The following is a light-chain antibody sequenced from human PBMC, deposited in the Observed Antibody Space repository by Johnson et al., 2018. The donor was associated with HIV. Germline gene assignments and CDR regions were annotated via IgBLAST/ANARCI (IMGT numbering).Light chain of an antibody. J-gene: IGLJ1*01. CDR1: SSNIGNNY. CDR2: DNN. CDR3: GTWDSSLSAV. Sequence: TQPPSVSAAPGQKVAISCSGSSSNIGNNYVSWYQQVPGTAPKLLIYDNNKRPSGIPDRFSGSKSGTSATLGLTGLQTGDEADYYCGTWDSSLSAVFGTGTKVTVL. V-gene: IGLV1-51*01.